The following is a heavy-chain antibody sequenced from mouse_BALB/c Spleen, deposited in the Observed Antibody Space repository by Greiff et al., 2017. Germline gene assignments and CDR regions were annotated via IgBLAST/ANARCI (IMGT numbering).Heavy chain of an antibody. CDR1: GYSITSDYA. V-gene: IGHV3-2*02. CDR2: ISYSGST. D-gene: IGHD4-1*01. J-gene: IGHJ2*01. Sequence: VQLKQSGPGLVKPSQSLSLTCTVTGYSITSDYAWNWIRQFPGNKLEWMGYISYSGSTSYNPSLKSRISITRDTSKNQFFLQLNSVTTEDTATYYCARGTGTGNFDYWGQGTTLTVSS. CDR3: ARGTGTGNFDY.